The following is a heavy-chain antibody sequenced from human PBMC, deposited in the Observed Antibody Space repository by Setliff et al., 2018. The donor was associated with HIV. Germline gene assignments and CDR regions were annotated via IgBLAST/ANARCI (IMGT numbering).Heavy chain of an antibody. J-gene: IGHJ3*02. CDR3: ARDRGVYCISSSCYSPVDAFDI. V-gene: IGHV1-18*01. CDR1: GYFFNHYG. D-gene: IGHD2-2*01. CDR2: ISGFNGNT. Sequence: ASVKVSCKASGYFFNHYGIAWVRQAPGQGLEWMGWISGFNGNTNYAQIRQDRVTVTTDTSTSTAYMELRSLRSDDTAVYYCARDRGVYCISSSCYSPVDAFDIWGQGTMVTVSS.